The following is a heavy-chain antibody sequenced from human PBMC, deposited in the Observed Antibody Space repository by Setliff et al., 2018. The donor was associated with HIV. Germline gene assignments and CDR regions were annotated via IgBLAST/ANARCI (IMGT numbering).Heavy chain of an antibody. CDR3: AGDYAGSGRPFDY. V-gene: IGHV4-4*09. Sequence: SETLSLTCTVSGGSISSYYWSWIRQPPGKGLEWLGHIYSSGSTNYNPSLKSRVTISVDTSKNQFSLKLASVTAADTAVYYCAGDYAGSGRPFDYWGQGTLVTVSS. D-gene: IGHD4-17*01. J-gene: IGHJ4*02. CDR1: GGSISSYY. CDR2: IYSSGST.